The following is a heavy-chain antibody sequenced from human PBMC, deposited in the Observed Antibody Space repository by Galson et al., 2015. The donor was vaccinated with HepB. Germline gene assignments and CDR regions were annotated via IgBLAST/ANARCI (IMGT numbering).Heavy chain of an antibody. V-gene: IGHV7-4-1*02. D-gene: IGHD3-10*01. CDR2: INTNTGNP. CDR3: ARGEGLLWFGELLWTFDY. Sequence: SCKASGYTFTSYAMNWVRQAPGQGLEWMGWINTNTGNPTYAQGFTGRFVFSLDTSVSTAYLQISSLKAEDTAVYYCARGEGLLWFGELLWTFDYLGQGALVTVSS. J-gene: IGHJ4*02. CDR1: GYTFTSYA.